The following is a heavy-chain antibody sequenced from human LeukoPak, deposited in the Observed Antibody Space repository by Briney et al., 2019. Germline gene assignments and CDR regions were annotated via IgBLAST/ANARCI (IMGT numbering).Heavy chain of an antibody. J-gene: IGHJ6*03. CDR2: MFTNGAS. V-gene: IGHV4-4*07. CDR1: GGSMNSYY. Sequence: PSETLSLTCRVSGGSMNSYYWSWIRQPAGRGLQWIGRMFTNGASNYNPSLKSRVTMAVDTSKNQVSLTLNSATAADTAVYYCARGVYYYYHMDVWGKGTTVTVSS. CDR3: ARGVYYYYHMDV.